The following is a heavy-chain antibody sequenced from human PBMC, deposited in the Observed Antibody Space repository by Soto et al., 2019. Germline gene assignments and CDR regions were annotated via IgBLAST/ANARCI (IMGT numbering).Heavy chain of an antibody. CDR3: ARHINLNYDFWSGHTPDYYMDV. CDR1: GGSFSGYY. J-gene: IGHJ6*03. D-gene: IGHD3-3*01. V-gene: IGHV4-34*01. Sequence: PSETLSLTCAVYGGSFSGYYWSWIRQPPGKGLEWIGEINHSGSTNYNPSLKSRVTISVDTSKNQFSLKLSSVTAADTAVYYCARHINLNYDFWSGHTPDYYMDVWGKGTTVTVSS. CDR2: INHSGST.